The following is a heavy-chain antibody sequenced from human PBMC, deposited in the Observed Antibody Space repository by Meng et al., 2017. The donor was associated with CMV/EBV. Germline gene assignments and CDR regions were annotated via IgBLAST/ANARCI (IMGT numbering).Heavy chain of an antibody. CDR3: ARDLYDFWSGLIAWWFDP. CDR1: TCSSYS. Sequence: TCSSYSMHWVRQAPGKGLEWVAVISYDGSNKYYADSVKGRVTISRDNSKNTLYLQMNSLRAEDTAVYYCARDLYDFWSGLIAWWFDPWGQGTLVTVSS. D-gene: IGHD3-3*01. CDR2: ISYDGSNK. V-gene: IGHV3-30-3*01. J-gene: IGHJ5*02.